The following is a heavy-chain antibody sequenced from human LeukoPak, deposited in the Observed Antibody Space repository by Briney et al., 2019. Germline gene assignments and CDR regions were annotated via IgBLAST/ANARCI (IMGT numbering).Heavy chain of an antibody. Sequence: KPSETLSLTCTVSGGSISSYYWSWIRQPPGKGLEWIGSIYHSGGTYYNPSLKSRVTISVDTSKNQSSLKLSSVTAADTAVYYCAQAQGFYYFDYWGQGTLVTVSS. CDR1: GGSISSYY. V-gene: IGHV4-59*04. J-gene: IGHJ4*02. CDR2: IYHSGGT. CDR3: AQAQGFYYFDY. D-gene: IGHD3-16*01.